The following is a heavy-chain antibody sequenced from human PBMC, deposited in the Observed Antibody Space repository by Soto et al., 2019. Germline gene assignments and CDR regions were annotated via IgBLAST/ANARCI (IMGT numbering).Heavy chain of an antibody. CDR3: ARASHPDSYAMVV. J-gene: IGHJ6*02. CDR2: IYYSGST. V-gene: IGHV4-31*03. CDR1: GGSIGSGGYY. Sequence: PSETLSLTCTVSGGSIGSGGYYWSWVRQRPGKGLEWIGYIYYSGSTYYNPSLKSRLTTSIDTSKSQFPLNLSSVTAADTAVYYCARASHPDSYAMVVWGHGTSVTVSS.